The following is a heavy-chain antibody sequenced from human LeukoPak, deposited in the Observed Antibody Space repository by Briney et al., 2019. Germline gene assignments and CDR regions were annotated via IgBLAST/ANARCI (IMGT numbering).Heavy chain of an antibody. CDR1: GFTFSSYS. CDR2: ISSASGSI. V-gene: IGHV3-48*04. D-gene: IGHD3-22*01. J-gene: IGHJ4*02. Sequence: PGGSLRLSCAASGFTFSSYSMNWVRQAPGKGLEWVSYISSASGSIYYADSVKGRFTISRDNAKNSLFLQMNSLRAEDTAVYYCARTTYDSSGYSHDYWGQGTLVTVSS. CDR3: ARTTYDSSGYSHDY.